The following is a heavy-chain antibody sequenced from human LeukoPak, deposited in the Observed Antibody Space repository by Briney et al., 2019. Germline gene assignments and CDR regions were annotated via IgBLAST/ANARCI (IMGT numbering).Heavy chain of an antibody. CDR1: GGSFSGFY. J-gene: IGHJ5*02. V-gene: IGHV4-34*01. CDR2: INQSGST. Sequence: SETLSLTCAVEGGSFSGFYWTWVRQPPGKGGEWIGEINQSGSTNYNSSLKSGVTVSLDTSKNHFSLNLGSVTAADTAVYYCARSHQVQSRGRWFDPWGQGTLVTVSS. CDR3: ARSHQVQSRGRWFDP. D-gene: IGHD3-10*01.